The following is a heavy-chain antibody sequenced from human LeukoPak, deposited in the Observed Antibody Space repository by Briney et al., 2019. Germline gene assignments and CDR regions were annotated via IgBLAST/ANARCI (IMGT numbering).Heavy chain of an antibody. CDR3: ARPMSVTGYGY. Sequence: GGSLRLSCAASGFTFSDHYMDWVRQAPGKGLGWVGRTRNKANSYTTEYAASVKGRFTISRDDSKNSLYLQMNSLKTEDTAVYYCARPMSVTGYGYWGQGTLVTVSS. J-gene: IGHJ4*02. V-gene: IGHV3-72*01. CDR2: TRNKANSYTT. CDR1: GFTFSDHY. D-gene: IGHD6-13*01.